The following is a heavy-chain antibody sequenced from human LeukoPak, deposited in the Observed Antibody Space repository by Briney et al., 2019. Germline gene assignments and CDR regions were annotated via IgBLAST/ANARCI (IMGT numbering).Heavy chain of an antibody. CDR2: ISYSGTT. V-gene: IGHV4-59*01. Sequence: PSETLSLTCTVSGGAISSYYWSWIRQPPGKGLEWIGYISYSGTTNYNPSLRVRVTISVDSSKNQFSLKLSSVTAADTAVYYCARSAAGTDWGQGTLVTVSS. D-gene: IGHD6-13*01. CDR3: ARSAAGTD. J-gene: IGHJ4*02. CDR1: GGAISSYY.